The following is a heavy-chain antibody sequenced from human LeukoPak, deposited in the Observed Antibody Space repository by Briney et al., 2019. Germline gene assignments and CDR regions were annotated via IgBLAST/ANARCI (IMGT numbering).Heavy chain of an antibody. CDR1: GXTFSSYA. CDR3: ARDRPYFDY. V-gene: IGHV3-23*01. CDR2: ISFSGGTT. Sequence: PGGSLRLSCAASGXTFSSYAMSWVRQAPGKGLEWVSAISFSGGTTYYADSVKGRFTISRDDSKNTLYLQMNSLRAEDTAVYYCARDRPYFDYWGQGALVTVSS. J-gene: IGHJ4*02.